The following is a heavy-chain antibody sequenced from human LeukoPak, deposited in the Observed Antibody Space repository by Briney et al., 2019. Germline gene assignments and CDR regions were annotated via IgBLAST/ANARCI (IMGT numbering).Heavy chain of an antibody. V-gene: IGHV4-39*01. Sequence: SETLSLTCTVSGGSISSSSAYWGSIRQPPGKGLEWIGSIYYSKNTYYNPSLKSRVTISADTSKNQFSLTLGSVSATDTAVYYCVSPRGFSYGYFDYWGQGTLVTVSS. D-gene: IGHD5-18*01. CDR3: VSPRGFSYGYFDY. J-gene: IGHJ4*02. CDR1: GGSISSSSAY. CDR2: IYYSKNT.